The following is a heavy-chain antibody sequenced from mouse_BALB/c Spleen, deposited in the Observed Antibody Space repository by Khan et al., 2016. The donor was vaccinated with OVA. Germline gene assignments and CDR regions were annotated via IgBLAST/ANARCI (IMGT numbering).Heavy chain of an antibody. D-gene: IGHD2-14*01. CDR2: INTHSGVP. CDR1: GYTFTTAG. CDR3: ARGGAAYYRNDGGAMEY. J-gene: IGHJ4*01. V-gene: IGHV9-4*02. Sequence: QVQLQQPGPELKKPGETVRISCKASGYTFTTAGIQWVQKMPGKGLKWIGWINTHSGVPKYAEDFKGRFAFSLEISVNTAYLQITNLKNEDTDTYFCARGGAAYYRNDGGAMEYWGQGTSVTVSS.